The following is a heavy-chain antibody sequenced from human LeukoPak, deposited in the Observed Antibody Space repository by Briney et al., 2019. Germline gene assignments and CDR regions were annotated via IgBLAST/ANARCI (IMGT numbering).Heavy chain of an antibody. CDR2: IYYSGST. V-gene: IGHV4-59*12. J-gene: IGHJ4*02. Sequence: SETLSLTCTVSGGSISSYYWSWIRQPPGKGLEWIGYIYYSGSTNYNPSLKSRVTISVDTSKNQFSLKLSSVTAADTAVYYCARDSKEKVGSYDPFDCGGQGTLLTVPS. CDR1: GGSISSYY. D-gene: IGHD2-15*01. CDR3: ARDSKEKVGSYDPFDC.